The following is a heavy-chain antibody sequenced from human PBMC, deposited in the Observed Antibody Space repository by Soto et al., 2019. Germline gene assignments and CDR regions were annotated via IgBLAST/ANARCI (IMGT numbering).Heavy chain of an antibody. V-gene: IGHV1-3*01. CDR3: ARGQSSGSGWYGSEYFQH. D-gene: IGHD6-19*01. Sequence: ASVKVSCKASGYTFTSYAMHWVRQAPGRRLEWMGWINAGNGNTKYSQKFQGRVTITRDTSASTAYMELSSLRSEDTAVYYCARGQSSGSGWYGSEYFQHWGQGTLVTVSS. J-gene: IGHJ1*01. CDR2: INAGNGNT. CDR1: GYTFTSYA.